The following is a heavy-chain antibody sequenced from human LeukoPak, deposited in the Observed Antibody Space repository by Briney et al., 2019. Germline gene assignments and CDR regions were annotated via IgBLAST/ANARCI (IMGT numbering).Heavy chain of an antibody. V-gene: IGHV3-66*02. CDR1: GFTVSSNY. CDR3: ARDTRRIQLSSFDP. Sequence: GGSLRLSCAASGFTVSSNYMGWVRQAPGKGLGWDSVIYSGGSTYYADSVKGRFTISRDNSKNTLYLQMNSLRAEDTAVYYCARDTRRIQLSSFDPWGQGTLVTVSS. CDR2: IYSGGST. J-gene: IGHJ5*02. D-gene: IGHD5-18*01.